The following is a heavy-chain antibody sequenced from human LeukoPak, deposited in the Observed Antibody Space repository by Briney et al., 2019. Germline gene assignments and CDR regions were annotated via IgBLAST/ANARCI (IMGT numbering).Heavy chain of an antibody. D-gene: IGHD3-22*01. CDR2: ISYDGSNK. J-gene: IGHJ4*02. CDR1: GFTFSSYA. Sequence: GGSLRLSCAASGFTFSSYAMHWVRQAPGKGLEWVAVISYDGSNKYYADSVKGRFTISRDNSKNTLYLQMNSLRAEDTAVYYCAKDVLPYDSSGYYPNLDYWGQGTLVTVSS. CDR3: AKDVLPYDSSGYYPNLDY. V-gene: IGHV3-30*04.